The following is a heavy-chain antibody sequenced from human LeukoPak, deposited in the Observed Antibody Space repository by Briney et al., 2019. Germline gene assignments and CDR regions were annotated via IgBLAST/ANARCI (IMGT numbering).Heavy chain of an antibody. J-gene: IGHJ5*02. CDR3: ASATWSWFDP. CDR2: INHSGST. V-gene: IGHV4-34*01. D-gene: IGHD3-3*01. CDR1: GGSFSGYS. Sequence: SETLSLTCAVYGGSFSGYSWSWIRHPPGKGLEWIGEINHSGSTNYNPSLKSRVTISVDTSKNQFSLKLSSVTAADTAVYYCASATWSWFDPWGQGTLVTVSS.